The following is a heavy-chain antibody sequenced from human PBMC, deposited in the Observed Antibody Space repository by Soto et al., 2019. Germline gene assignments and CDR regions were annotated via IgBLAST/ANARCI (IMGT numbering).Heavy chain of an antibody. CDR1: GYTFTGYY. CDR2: INPNSGGT. V-gene: IGHV1-2*02. Sequence: ASVKVSCKASGYTFTGYYMHWVRQAPGQGLEWMGWINPNSGGTNYAQKFQGRVTMTRDTSISTAYMELSRLRSDDTAVYYCARERLVSGYSYELDYWGQGTLVTVSS. J-gene: IGHJ4*02. CDR3: ARERLVSGYSYELDY. D-gene: IGHD5-18*01.